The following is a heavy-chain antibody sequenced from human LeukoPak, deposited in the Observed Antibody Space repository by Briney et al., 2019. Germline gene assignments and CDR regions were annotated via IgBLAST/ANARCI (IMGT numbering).Heavy chain of an antibody. V-gene: IGHV3-23*01. CDR2: ISGSGGST. Sequence: PGGSLRLSCAASGFTFSSYAMSWVRQAPGKGLEWVSAISGSGGSTYYADSVKGRFTISKDNSKNTLYLQMNSLRAEDTAVYYCAKDRAIAVAGTFFDYWGQGTLVTVSS. CDR1: GFTFSSYA. D-gene: IGHD6-19*01. CDR3: AKDRAIAVAGTFFDY. J-gene: IGHJ4*02.